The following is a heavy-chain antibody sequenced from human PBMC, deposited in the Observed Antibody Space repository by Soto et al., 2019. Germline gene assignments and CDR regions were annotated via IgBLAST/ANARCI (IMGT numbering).Heavy chain of an antibody. Sequence: ASVKVSCKTSGSTFSAYYVHWARRAPGRGFQWLGWINPSNEITTFSEFFQGRITMTRDTSTNTVHMELNMLTSDGTAVYYCMRGGWGDSPIDYWGQGTQVTVS. CDR2: INPSNEIT. J-gene: IGHJ4*02. V-gene: IGHV1-2*02. CDR3: MRGGWGDSPIDY. D-gene: IGHD1-26*01. CDR1: GSTFSAYY.